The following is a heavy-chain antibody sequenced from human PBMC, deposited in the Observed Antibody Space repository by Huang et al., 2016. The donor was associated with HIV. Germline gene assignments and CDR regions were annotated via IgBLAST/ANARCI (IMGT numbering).Heavy chain of an antibody. CDR3: ARTEMEYYYGSSGYYPDY. D-gene: IGHD3-22*01. CDR2: IRGTSSNL. J-gene: IGHJ4*02. CDR1: GFVFRKYS. Sequence: EVQLVESGGALVQPGGSLKLSCVVSGFVFRKYSMNWVRQSPGKGLDLVSYIRGTSSNLYYADSVKGRFTISRDNAKNSVFLQMRSLRAEDTALYYCARTEMEYYYGSSGYYPDYWGQGTQVTVSS. V-gene: IGHV3-48*01.